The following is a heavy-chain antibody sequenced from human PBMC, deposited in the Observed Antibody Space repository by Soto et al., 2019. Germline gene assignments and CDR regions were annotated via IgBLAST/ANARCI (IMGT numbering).Heavy chain of an antibody. CDR2: ISGSGGST. J-gene: IGHJ4*02. CDR3: AKDRGYYDSSGYYYYFDY. Sequence: EVQLLESGGGLVQPGGSLRLSCAASGFTFSSYAMSWVRQAPGKGLEWVSAISGSGGSTYYADSVKGRFTISRDNSKTTLYLQMNSLRAEDTAVYYCAKDRGYYDSSGYYYYFDYWGQGTLVTVSS. D-gene: IGHD3-22*01. V-gene: IGHV3-23*01. CDR1: GFTFSSYA.